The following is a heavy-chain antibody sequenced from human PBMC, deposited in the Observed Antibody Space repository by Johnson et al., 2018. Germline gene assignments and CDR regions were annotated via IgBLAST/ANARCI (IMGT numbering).Heavy chain of an antibody. CDR2: IIPIVGTA. CDR1: GGTFSSYA. V-gene: IGHV1-69*01. D-gene: IGHD3-22*01. Sequence: VQLVESGAEVKKPGSSVKVSCKASGGTFSSYAISWVRQAPGQGLEWMGGIIPIVGTADYAQRFQGRVTITADESTSTAYMELSSLRSEDTAVYYCARVQDSSGYNDAFDIWGQGTMVTVSS. J-gene: IGHJ3*02. CDR3: ARVQDSSGYNDAFDI.